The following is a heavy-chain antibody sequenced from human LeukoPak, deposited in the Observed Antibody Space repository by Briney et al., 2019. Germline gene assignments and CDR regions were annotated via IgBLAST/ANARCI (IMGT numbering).Heavy chain of an antibody. CDR1: GFTFSRYW. CDR2: IDEHGTTI. Sequence: PGESLRLSCAASGFTFSRYWMHWVRQAPGEGLVWVLRIDEHGTTIDYADSVRDRFTISRDNAKNTLYLHMNSLRAEDTAMYYCARDVGGAGSHWGQGSLITVSS. V-gene: IGHV3-74*01. CDR3: ARDVGGAGSH. J-gene: IGHJ4*02. D-gene: IGHD3-10*01.